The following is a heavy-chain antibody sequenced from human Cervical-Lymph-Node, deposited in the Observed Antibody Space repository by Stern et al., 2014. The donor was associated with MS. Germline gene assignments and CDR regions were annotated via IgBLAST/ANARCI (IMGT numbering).Heavy chain of an antibody. D-gene: IGHD3-10*01. CDR2: ITGSSSHM. CDR1: GFTFRSYS. V-gene: IGHV3-21*01. Sequence: EMQLVESGGGLVKPGGSLRLSCEASGFTFRSYSMNWVRQAPGKGLEWISSITGSSSHMYYADSVKGRFTISRDNTKNSVYLQMNSLRADDTAVYYCASHRESYYYWYFDFWGRGSLVTVS. CDR3: ASHRESYYYWYFDF. J-gene: IGHJ2*01.